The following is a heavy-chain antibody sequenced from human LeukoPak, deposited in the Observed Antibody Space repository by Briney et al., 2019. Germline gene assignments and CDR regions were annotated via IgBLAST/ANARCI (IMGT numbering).Heavy chain of an antibody. D-gene: IGHD2-15*01. CDR3: ARKGGHFDY. J-gene: IGHJ4*02. CDR1: GGSISYYY. CDR2: TYYNGST. V-gene: IGHV4-59*01. Sequence: SETLSLTCTVSGGSISYYYWSWIRQSPGKGLEWIGYTYYNGSTNYNPSLKSRVTMSVDMSKNQFSLKLSSVTAADTAIYYCARKGGHFDYWGQGTLVTVSS.